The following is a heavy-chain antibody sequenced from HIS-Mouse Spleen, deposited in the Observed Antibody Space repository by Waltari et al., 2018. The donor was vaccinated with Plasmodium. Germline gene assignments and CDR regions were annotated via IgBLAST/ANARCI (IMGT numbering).Heavy chain of an antibody. CDR1: GGSFSGYY. Sequence: LKPSETRSLTCAVYGGSFSGYYWSWIRQPPGKGLEWIGEINHSGSTNYNPSLKSRVTISVDTSKNQFSLKLSSVTAADTAVYYCARAPIRDAFDIWGQGTMVTVSS. D-gene: IGHD3-9*01. J-gene: IGHJ3*02. CDR3: ARAPIRDAFDI. CDR2: INHSGST. V-gene: IGHV4-34*01.